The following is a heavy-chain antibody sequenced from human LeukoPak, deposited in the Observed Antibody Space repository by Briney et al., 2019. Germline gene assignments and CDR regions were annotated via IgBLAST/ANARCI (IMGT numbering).Heavy chain of an antibody. CDR1: GYTFTNFG. Sequence: GASVKVSCKTSGYTFTNFGITWVRQVPGQGLEWMGWISAYNGNTNYAQKLQGRVTMTTDTSTSTAYMELRSLRSDDTAVYYCASHTKGNWFDPWGQGTLVTVSS. CDR2: ISAYNGNT. J-gene: IGHJ5*02. CDR3: ASHTKGNWFDP. V-gene: IGHV1-18*01.